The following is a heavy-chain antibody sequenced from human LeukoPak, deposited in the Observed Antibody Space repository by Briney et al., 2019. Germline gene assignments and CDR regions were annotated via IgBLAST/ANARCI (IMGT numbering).Heavy chain of an antibody. V-gene: IGHV3-30-3*01. Sequence: GGSLRLSCAASGFTFSSYAMSWVRQAPGKGLEWVAVISYDGSNKYYADSVKGRFTISRDNSKNTLYLQMNSLRAEDTAVYYCAREHMIFHGETGHSFLDYWGQGTLVTVSS. CDR1: GFTFSSYA. CDR3: AREHMIFHGETGHSFLDY. J-gene: IGHJ4*02. D-gene: IGHD3-22*01. CDR2: ISYDGSNK.